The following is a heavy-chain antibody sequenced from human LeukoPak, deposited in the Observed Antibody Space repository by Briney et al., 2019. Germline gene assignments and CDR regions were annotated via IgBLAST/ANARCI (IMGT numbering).Heavy chain of an antibody. CDR3: ARFTMVRGVDY. D-gene: IGHD3-10*01. CDR1: GFTFSSYS. Sequence: GGSLRLSCAASGFTFSSYSMNWVRQAPGKGLEWVSYISSSSSTIYYADSVKGRFTISRDNAKNSLYLQMNSLRAEDTAVYYCARFTMVRGVDYWGQGTLVTVSS. V-gene: IGHV3-48*04. J-gene: IGHJ4*02. CDR2: ISSSSSTI.